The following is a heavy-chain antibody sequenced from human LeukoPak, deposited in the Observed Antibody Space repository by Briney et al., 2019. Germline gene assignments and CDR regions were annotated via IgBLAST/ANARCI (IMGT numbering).Heavy chain of an antibody. J-gene: IGHJ4*02. Sequence: VGSLRLSCAASGFTFSIYGMSWVRQAPGKGLEWVSVISGSGDTTYYADSVKGRFTISRDNSKNTLWLQMNSLRAEDTAVYYCAKDAPVVTTIQGYFDYWGQGTLFSASS. CDR2: ISGSGDTT. CDR1: GFTFSIYG. CDR3: AKDAPVVTTIQGYFDY. V-gene: IGHV3-23*01. D-gene: IGHD2-21*02.